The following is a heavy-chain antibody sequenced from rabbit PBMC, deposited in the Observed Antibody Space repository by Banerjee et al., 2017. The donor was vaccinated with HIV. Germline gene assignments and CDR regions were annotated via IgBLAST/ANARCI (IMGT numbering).Heavy chain of an antibody. CDR3: ARDLAGVIGWNFNL. CDR2: IDAGSSGST. V-gene: IGHV1S45*01. D-gene: IGHD4-1*01. Sequence: QEQLEESGGDLVKPGASLTLTCTASGFSFSSDYWICWVRQAPGKGLEWIACIDAGSSGSTWYASWAKGRFTISKTSSTAVTLQMTSLTAADTATYFCARDLAGVIGWNFNLWGPGTLVTVS. J-gene: IGHJ4*01. CDR1: GFSFSSDYW.